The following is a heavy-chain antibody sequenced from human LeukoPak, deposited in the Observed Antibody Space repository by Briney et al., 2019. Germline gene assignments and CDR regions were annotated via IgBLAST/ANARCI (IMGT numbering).Heavy chain of an antibody. Sequence: ASVKVSCKASGYTFTSYGISWVRQAPGQGLEWMGWISAYNGNTNYAQKLQGRVTMTTDTSTSTAYMELRSLRSDDTAVYYCARAGLMGSSWDSYFDYWGQGTLVTVSS. CDR1: GYTFTSYG. CDR3: ARAGLMGSSWDSYFDY. J-gene: IGHJ4*02. V-gene: IGHV1-18*01. D-gene: IGHD6-13*01. CDR2: ISAYNGNT.